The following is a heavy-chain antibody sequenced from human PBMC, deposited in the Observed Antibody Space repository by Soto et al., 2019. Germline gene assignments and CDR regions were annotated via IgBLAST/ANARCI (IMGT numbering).Heavy chain of an antibody. CDR2: IKQDGSEK. CDR1: GFTFSSYW. CDR3: ARAPRGYCSSTSCWYLFDY. D-gene: IGHD2-2*01. V-gene: IGHV3-7*01. Sequence: EVQLVESGGGLVQPGGSLRLSCAASGFTFSSYWMSWVRQAPGKGLEWVANIKQDGSEKYYVDSVKGRFTISRDNAKNSLYLQMNSLRSEDTAVYYCARAPRGYCSSTSCWYLFDYWGQGTLVTVSS. J-gene: IGHJ4*02.